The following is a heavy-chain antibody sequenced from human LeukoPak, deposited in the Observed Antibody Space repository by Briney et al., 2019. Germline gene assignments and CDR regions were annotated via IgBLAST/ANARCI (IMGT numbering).Heavy chain of an antibody. CDR1: GGSISSSSYY. CDR3: ARFPFSSGYYGDIDY. CDR2: IYYSGST. Sequence: SETLSLTCTVSGGSISSSSYYWGWLRQPPGKGLEWIGSIYYSGSTYYNPSLKSRVTISVDTSKNQFSLKLSSVTAAGTAVYYCARFPFSSGYYGDIDYWGQGTLVTVSS. J-gene: IGHJ4*02. V-gene: IGHV4-39*07. D-gene: IGHD3-22*01.